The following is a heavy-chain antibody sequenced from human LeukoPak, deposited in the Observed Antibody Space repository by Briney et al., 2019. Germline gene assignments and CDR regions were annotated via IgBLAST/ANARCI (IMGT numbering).Heavy chain of an antibody. CDR2: VYYSGST. V-gene: IGHV4-59*08. D-gene: IGHD5-18*01. J-gene: IGHJ4*02. Sequence: SETLSLTCTVSGGSISNYCWSLIRQSPGKGLEWIGYVYYSGSTNYNPSLKSRVTISVDTSKNQFSLKLSSVTAADTAVYYCARHRHKATLSSIGYWGQGTLVTVSS. CDR3: ARHRHKATLSSIGY. CDR1: GGSISNYC.